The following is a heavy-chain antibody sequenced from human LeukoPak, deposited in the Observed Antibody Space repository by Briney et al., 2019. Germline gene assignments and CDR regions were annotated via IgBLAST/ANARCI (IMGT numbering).Heavy chain of an antibody. D-gene: IGHD6-13*01. CDR3: ASTGLSSWNDY. J-gene: IGHJ4*02. CDR2: IYTSGST. V-gene: IGHV4-61*02. Sequence: SESLSLTRTVSGGSISSGSYYWSWIRQPAGKGLEWIGRIYTSGSTNYNPSLKSRVTISVDTSKTQFSLKLSSVTAADTAVYYCASTGLSSWNDYWGQGTLVTVSS. CDR1: GGSISSGSYY.